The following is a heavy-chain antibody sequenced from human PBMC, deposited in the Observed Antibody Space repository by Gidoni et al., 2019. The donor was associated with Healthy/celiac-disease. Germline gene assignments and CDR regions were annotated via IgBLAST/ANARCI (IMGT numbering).Heavy chain of an antibody. Sequence: QVQLQQWGAGLLKPSATLSLTCAVYGGSFSGYYWSWIRQPPGKGLEWIGEINHSGSTNYNPSLKSRVTISVDTSKNQFSLKLSSVTAADTAVYYCARGGITIFGVVIKYYYYYGMDVWGQGTTVTVSS. V-gene: IGHV4-34*01. CDR1: GGSFSGYY. CDR3: ARGGITIFGVVIKYYYYYGMDV. CDR2: INHSGST. J-gene: IGHJ6*02. D-gene: IGHD3-3*01.